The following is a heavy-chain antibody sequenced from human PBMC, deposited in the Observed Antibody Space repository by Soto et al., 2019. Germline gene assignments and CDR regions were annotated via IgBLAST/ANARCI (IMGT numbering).Heavy chain of an antibody. CDR2: IRSKAYGGTT. D-gene: IGHD3-3*01. J-gene: IGHJ4*02. CDR3: TREPTITDFGVATFDY. Sequence: PGGSLRLSCTASGFTFGDYAMSWFRQAPGKGLEWVGFIRSKAYGGTTEYAASVKGRFTISRDDSKSIAYLQMNSLKTEDTAVYYCTREPTITDFGVATFDYWGQGTLVTVSS. CDR1: GFTFGDYA. V-gene: IGHV3-49*03.